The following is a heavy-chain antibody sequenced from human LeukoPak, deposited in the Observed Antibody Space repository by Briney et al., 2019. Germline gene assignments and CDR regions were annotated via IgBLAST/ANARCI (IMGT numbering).Heavy chain of an antibody. V-gene: IGHV3-66*02. CDR1: GFTVNSNY. CDR3: ARNPSYSSSLY. J-gene: IGHJ4*02. D-gene: IGHD6-19*01. CDR2: IYSVGST. Sequence: GGSLRLSCAASGFTVNSNYMTWVRQAPGKGLEWVSVIYSVGSTYYADSVRGRFTISRDNSKNTLYLQMNSLGAEDTAIYYCARNPSYSSSLYSGQGTLVTVSS.